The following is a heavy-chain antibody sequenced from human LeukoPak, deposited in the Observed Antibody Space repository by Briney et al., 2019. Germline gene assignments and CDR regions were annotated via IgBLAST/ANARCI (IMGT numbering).Heavy chain of an antibody. J-gene: IGHJ4*02. Sequence: GGSLRLSCAASGFTFSSYSMNWVRQAPGKGLEWVSSISSSSSYIYYADSVKGRFTISRDNAKNSLYLQMNSLRAEDTAVYYRARDGLSSSWYYFDYWGQGTLVTVSS. D-gene: IGHD6-13*01. CDR2: ISSSSSYI. V-gene: IGHV3-21*01. CDR1: GFTFSSYS. CDR3: ARDGLSSSWYYFDY.